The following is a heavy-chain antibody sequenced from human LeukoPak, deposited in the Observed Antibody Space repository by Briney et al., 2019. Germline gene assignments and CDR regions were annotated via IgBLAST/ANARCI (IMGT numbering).Heavy chain of an antibody. D-gene: IGHD2-2*01. CDR1: GGSSSGYY. CDR2: INHSGST. CDR3: ARQGYIVVVPAAPNGDAFDI. J-gene: IGHJ3*02. V-gene: IGHV4-34*01. Sequence: PETLSLTCVLYGGSSSGYYWNWIRQPPGKGLEWIGEINHSGSTNYNPSLKSRVTISVDTSKNQFSLKLSSVTAADTAVYYCARQGYIVVVPAAPNGDAFDIWGQGTMVTVSS.